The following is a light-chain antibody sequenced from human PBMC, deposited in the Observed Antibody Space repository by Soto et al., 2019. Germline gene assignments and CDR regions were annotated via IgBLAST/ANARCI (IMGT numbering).Light chain of an antibody. V-gene: IGKV3-15*01. CDR3: QQYDNWPLT. CDR2: GAS. Sequence: EIVMTQSPVTLSASPGERVTLSCRTNKSISSNLAWYQQKRGQAPRLLIPGASTRASGVPDRFSGSGSVADFTLTISSLQSEDFAVYYCQQYDNWPLTFGGGTKVDIK. CDR1: KSISSN. J-gene: IGKJ4*01.